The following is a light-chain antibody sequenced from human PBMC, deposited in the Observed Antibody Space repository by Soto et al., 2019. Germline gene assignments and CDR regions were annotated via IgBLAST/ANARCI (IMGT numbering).Light chain of an antibody. CDR2: DVN. Sequence: QSALTQPPSASGSPGQSVTISCTGTSSDVGAYIFVSWYQQHPGKAPKLMVYDVNRRPPGVPDRFSGSRSGSSGSLAIAGLQAEDEADYYCQSYDNRLSAWVFGGGTKLTVL. CDR3: QSYDNRLSAWV. CDR1: SSDVGAYIF. J-gene: IGLJ3*02. V-gene: IGLV2-8*01.